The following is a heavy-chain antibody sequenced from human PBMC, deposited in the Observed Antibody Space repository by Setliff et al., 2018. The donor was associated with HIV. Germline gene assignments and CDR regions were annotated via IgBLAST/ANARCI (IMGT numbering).Heavy chain of an antibody. CDR2: MNPSTGEI. D-gene: IGHD4-17*01. CDR1: GYSFTGYD. V-gene: IGHV1-8*01. CDR3: ARTDYGGNSGGNYFDY. J-gene: IGHJ4*02. Sequence: GASVKVSCKTSGYSFTGYDINWVRQATGQGLEWMAWMNPSTGEIGYAQKLQGRVTMTTDTSTSTAYMELRSLRSDDTAVYYCARTDYGGNSGGNYFDYWGQGSLVTVSS.